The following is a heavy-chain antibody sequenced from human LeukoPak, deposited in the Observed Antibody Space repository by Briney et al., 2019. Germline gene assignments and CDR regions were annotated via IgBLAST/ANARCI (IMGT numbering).Heavy chain of an antibody. CDR1: GYTFTSYY. CDR2: INPSGGST. CDR3: ARESTFDSSGYPYFDY. Sequence: ASVKVSCKASGYTFTSYYMHWVRQAPGQGLEWMGIINPSGGSTSYAQKFQGRVTITADESTSTAYMELSSLRSEDTAVYYCARESTFDSSGYPYFDYWGQGTLVTVSS. D-gene: IGHD3-22*01. J-gene: IGHJ4*02. V-gene: IGHV1-46*01.